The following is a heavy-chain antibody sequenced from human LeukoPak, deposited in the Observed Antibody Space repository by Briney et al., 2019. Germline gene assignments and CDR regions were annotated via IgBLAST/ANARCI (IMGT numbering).Heavy chain of an antibody. J-gene: IGHJ4*02. D-gene: IGHD3-10*01. Sequence: SETLSLTCTVSGGSISSGDYYWSWIRQPPGKGLEWIGYIYYSGSTYYNPSLKSRVTISVDTSKNQFSLKLSSVTAADTAVYYCAREFFYGSGSYYRALDYWGQGTLVTVSS. CDR3: AREFFYGSGSYYRALDY. V-gene: IGHV4-30-4*01. CDR2: IYYSGST. CDR1: GGSISSGDYY.